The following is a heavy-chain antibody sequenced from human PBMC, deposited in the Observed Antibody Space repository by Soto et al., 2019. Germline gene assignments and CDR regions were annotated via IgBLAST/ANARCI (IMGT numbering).Heavy chain of an antibody. J-gene: IGHJ4*02. Sequence: QVQLVESGGGVVQPGRSLRLSCAASGFTFSNYGMHWVRQAPGKGLEWVAVISYDGSNKYCADSVKGRFTISRDNSKNTLYLQMNSLRVEDTAVYYCAKGPVEMARNQRGYFDYWGQGTLVTVSS. D-gene: IGHD5-12*01. V-gene: IGHV3-30*18. CDR1: GFTFSNYG. CDR3: AKGPVEMARNQRGYFDY. CDR2: ISYDGSNK.